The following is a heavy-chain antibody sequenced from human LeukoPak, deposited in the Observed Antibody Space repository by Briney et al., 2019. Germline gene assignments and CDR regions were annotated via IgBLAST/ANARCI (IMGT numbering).Heavy chain of an antibody. J-gene: IGHJ4*02. Sequence: SVKVSCKASGGTFSSYAISWVRQAPGQGLEWMGRIIPIFGIANYAQKFQGRVTITADKSTSTAYMELSSLRSEDTAVYYCARTFWRDGSYPFDYWGQGTLVTVSS. D-gene: IGHD1-26*01. CDR2: IIPIFGIA. V-gene: IGHV1-69*04. CDR1: GGTFSSYA. CDR3: ARTFWRDGSYPFDY.